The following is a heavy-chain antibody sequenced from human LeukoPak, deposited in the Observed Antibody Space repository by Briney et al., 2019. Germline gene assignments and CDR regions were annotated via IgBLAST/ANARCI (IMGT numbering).Heavy chain of an antibody. D-gene: IGHD6-25*01. Sequence: GGSLRLSCAASGFTFSSYNMNWVRQAPGKGLEWVSSITSDSSYVFYADSVKGRFTISRENGKNSLYLQMNSLRAGDTAVYYCARVLTARSGGYDAFDIWGQGTMVTVSS. CDR3: ARVLTARSGGYDAFDI. J-gene: IGHJ3*02. CDR2: ITSDSSYV. V-gene: IGHV3-21*01. CDR1: GFTFSSYN.